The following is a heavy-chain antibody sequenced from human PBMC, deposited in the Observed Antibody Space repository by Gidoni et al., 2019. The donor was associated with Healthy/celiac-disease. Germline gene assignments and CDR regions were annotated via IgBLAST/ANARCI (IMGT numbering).Heavy chain of an antibody. D-gene: IGHD2-15*01. CDR2: IDPSDSYT. J-gene: IGHJ4*02. CDR1: GYSFTRYW. V-gene: IGHV5-10-1*03. Sequence: DVQLVQSGAEVKKPGESLRISCKGSGYSFTRYWISWVRQMPGNGLEWMGRIDPSDSYTNYSPSFQGNVTISADKSISTAYLQWSSLKASDTAMYYCARGPPLRHCSGGSCYRVNRLDYWGQGTLVTVSS. CDR3: ARGPPLRHCSGGSCYRVNRLDY.